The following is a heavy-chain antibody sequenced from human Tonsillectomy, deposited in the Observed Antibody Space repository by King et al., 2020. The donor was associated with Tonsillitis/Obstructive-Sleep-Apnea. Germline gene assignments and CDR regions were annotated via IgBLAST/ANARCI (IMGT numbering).Heavy chain of an antibody. D-gene: IGHD4-17*01. CDR3: AKILDDYGDHVGGMDV. V-gene: IGHV3-23*04. CDR2: TGGMGGTP. Sequence: VQLVESGGGLVQPGGSLRLSCAASGFTFSSYAMSWVRQGPGKGLDWVSVTGGMGGTPTTPNSVKGRFTISRDKPKNTLYLQMNSLRAEDTAVYYCAKILDDYGDHVGGMDVWGQGTTVTVSS. J-gene: IGHJ6*02. CDR1: GFTFSSYA.